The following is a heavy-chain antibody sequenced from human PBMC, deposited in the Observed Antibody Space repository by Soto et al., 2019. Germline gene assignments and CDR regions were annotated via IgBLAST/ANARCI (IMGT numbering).Heavy chain of an antibody. D-gene: IGHD3-3*01. J-gene: IGHJ4*02. V-gene: IGHV3-30*18. CDR1: GFTFSSYG. CDR2: ISYDGSNK. CDR3: AKEDYDFWSGSGYYFDY. Sequence: GGSMRLSCAASGFTFSSYGMHWVRQAPGKGLEWVAVISYDGSNKYYADSVKGRFTISRDNSKNTLYLQMNSLRAEDTAVYYCAKEDYDFWSGSGYYFDYWGQETLVTFSS.